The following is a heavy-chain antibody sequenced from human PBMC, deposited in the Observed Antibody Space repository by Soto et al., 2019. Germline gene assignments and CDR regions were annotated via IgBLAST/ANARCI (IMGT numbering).Heavy chain of an antibody. CDR1: GGSLSGYY. CDR2: IKDGGLT. CDR3: ARGQEGVVATH. Sequence: QVQLQQWGAGLLKPSETLSLTCVVYGGSLSGYYWSWIRQPPGKGLEWIGEIKDGGLTNYSPSLKSQATISVDTPKNQLSLKLQSVTAAATGVYYCARGQEGVVATHWDQGTLVTVSS. J-gene: IGHJ4*02. V-gene: IGHV4-34*01. D-gene: IGHD2-15*01.